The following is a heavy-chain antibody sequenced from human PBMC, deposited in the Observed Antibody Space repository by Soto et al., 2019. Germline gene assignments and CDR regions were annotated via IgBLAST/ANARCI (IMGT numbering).Heavy chain of an antibody. CDR1: GGSFSGYY. J-gene: IGHJ6*02. D-gene: IGHD3-3*01. CDR3: ARAEGLLHYGRDV. Sequence: PSETLSLTCAVYGGSFSGYYWSWIRQPPGKGLEWIGEINHSGSTNYNPSLKSRVTISVDTSKNQFSLKLSSVTAADTAVYYCARAEGLLHYGRDVRGQGTTVIGS. CDR2: INHSGST. V-gene: IGHV4-34*01.